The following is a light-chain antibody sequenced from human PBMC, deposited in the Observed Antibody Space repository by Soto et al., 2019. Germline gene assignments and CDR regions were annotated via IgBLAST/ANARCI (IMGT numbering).Light chain of an antibody. V-gene: IGKV3-20*01. Sequence: VLTQPPGTLSLSPGERATLSCRATQSVTSNYFAWYQQKPGQAPMLLIYGASSRATGIPDRFSGSGSTTNLTLTIRRLQPEEFAVYHCQQYGSAAWTLGQGNNLDI. J-gene: IGKJ1*01. CDR1: QSVTSNY. CDR2: GAS. CDR3: QQYGSAAWT.